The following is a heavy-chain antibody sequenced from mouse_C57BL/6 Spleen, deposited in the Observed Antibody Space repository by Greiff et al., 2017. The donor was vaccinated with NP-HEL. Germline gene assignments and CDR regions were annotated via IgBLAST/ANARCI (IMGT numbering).Heavy chain of an antibody. V-gene: IGHV1-42*01. Sequence: EVQLQQSGPELVKPGASVKISCKASGYSFTGYYMNWVKQSPEKSLEWIGEINPSTGGTTYNQKFKAKATLTVDKSSSTAYMQLKSLTSEDSAVYYCARGEEYDWAMDYWGQGTSVTVSS. CDR1: GYSFTGYY. CDR2: INPSTGGT. J-gene: IGHJ4*01. CDR3: ARGEEYDWAMDY. D-gene: IGHD2-14*01.